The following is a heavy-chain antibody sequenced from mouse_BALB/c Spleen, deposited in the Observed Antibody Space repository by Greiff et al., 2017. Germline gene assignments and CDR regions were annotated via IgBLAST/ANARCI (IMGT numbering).Heavy chain of an antibody. V-gene: IGHV5-6-4*01. D-gene: IGHD2-14*01. Sequence: EVKVVESGGGLVKPGGSLKLSCAASGFTFSSYTMSWVRQTPEKRLEWVATISSGGSYTYYPDSVKGRFTISRDNAKNTLYLQMSSLKSEDTAMYYCTREYRYDWYFDVWGAGTTVTVSS. CDR2: ISSGGSYT. CDR1: GFTFSSYT. J-gene: IGHJ1*01. CDR3: TREYRYDWYFDV.